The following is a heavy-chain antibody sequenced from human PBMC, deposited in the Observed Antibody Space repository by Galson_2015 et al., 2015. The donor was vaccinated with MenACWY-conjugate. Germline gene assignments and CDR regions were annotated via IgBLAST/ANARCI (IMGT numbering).Heavy chain of an antibody. D-gene: IGHD3-22*01. CDR2: INPSGGST. J-gene: IGHJ6*02. Sequence: SVKVSCKASGYTFTSYHMHWVRQAPGQGLEWMGIINPSGGSTSYAQKFQGRVTMTRDTSTSTVYMELSSLRSEDTAVYYCARRRPDYYDSSGYPYYYGMDVWGQGTTVTVSS. V-gene: IGHV1-46*01. CDR3: ARRRPDYYDSSGYPYYYGMDV. CDR1: GYTFTSYH.